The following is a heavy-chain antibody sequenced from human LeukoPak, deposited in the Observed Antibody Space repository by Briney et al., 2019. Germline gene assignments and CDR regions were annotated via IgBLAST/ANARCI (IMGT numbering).Heavy chain of an antibody. CDR2: IGTAGDT. CDR3: ARGRGWGTFDI. Sequence: RQSMTLSWAASGFTFSSYDTHWVRQGTGKGLEWVSAIGTAGDTYYPSSVKARFTTSRANGKNGVYLQMNSLRVGDTAVYYCARGRGWGTFDIWGQGTMVTVSS. J-gene: IGHJ3*02. V-gene: IGHV3-13*04. D-gene: IGHD3-10*01. CDR1: GFTFSSYD.